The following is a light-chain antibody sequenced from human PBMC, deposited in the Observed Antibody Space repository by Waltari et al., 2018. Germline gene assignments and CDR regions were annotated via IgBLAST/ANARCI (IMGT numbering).Light chain of an antibody. CDR2: TSD. CDR3: VAWDDSLSGPV. CDR1: NSTIGSNP. J-gene: IGLJ2*01. Sequence: QSVLTQPPSASGTPGQRVTISCSGSNSTIGSNPVYWYQHVPGTAPKVLIYTSDPRSSGVPARFSGSKSGTSAPLAISGLRSEDEADYYCVAWDDSLSGPVFGGGTKLTVL. V-gene: IGLV1-47*01.